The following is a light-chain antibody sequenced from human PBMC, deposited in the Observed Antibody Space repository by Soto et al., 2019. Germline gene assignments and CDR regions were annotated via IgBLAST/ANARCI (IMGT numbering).Light chain of an antibody. Sequence: EMVLTQSPGTLSLSPGERATLSCRASQRVRRNYLAWYRQKPGQAPRLLIYGATSRATGIPDRFSGSGSGTDFTLTISRLEPEDFAVYYCQQYDSTPLYTFGQGTKLEIK. V-gene: IGKV3-20*01. CDR2: GAT. CDR1: QRVRRNY. J-gene: IGKJ2*01. CDR3: QQYDSTPLYT.